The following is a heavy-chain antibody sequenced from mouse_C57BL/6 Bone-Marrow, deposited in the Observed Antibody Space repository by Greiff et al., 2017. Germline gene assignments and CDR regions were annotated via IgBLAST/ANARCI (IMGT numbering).Heavy chain of an antibody. V-gene: IGHV1-52*01. Sequence: VQLQQPGAELVRPGSSVKLSCKASGYTFTSYWMHWVKQRPIQGLEWIGNIDPSDSDTHYNQKFKDKATLTADKSSSTAYMQLSSLTSEDSAVYYGAGGDGYYPPWFAYWGQGTLVTVSA. CDR3: AGGDGYYPPWFAY. J-gene: IGHJ3*01. CDR1: GYTFTSYW. D-gene: IGHD2-3*01. CDR2: IDPSDSDT.